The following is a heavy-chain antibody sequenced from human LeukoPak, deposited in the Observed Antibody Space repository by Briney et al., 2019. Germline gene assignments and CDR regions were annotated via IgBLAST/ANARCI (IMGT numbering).Heavy chain of an antibody. Sequence: PSETLSLTCAVSGGSISSSNWWSWVRQPPGKGLEWIGEIYHSGSTNYNPSLKGRVTISVDKSKNQFSLKLSSVTAADTAVYYCARDHGIAAAYYYYGMDVWGQGTTVTVSS. CDR2: IYHSGST. J-gene: IGHJ6*02. V-gene: IGHV4-4*02. CDR1: GGSISSSNW. CDR3: ARDHGIAAAYYYYGMDV. D-gene: IGHD6-13*01.